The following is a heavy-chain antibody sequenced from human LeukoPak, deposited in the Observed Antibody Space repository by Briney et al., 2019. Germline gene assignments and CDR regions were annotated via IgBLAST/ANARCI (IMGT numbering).Heavy chain of an antibody. J-gene: IGHJ5*02. CDR2: IYYSGST. Sequence: PSETLSLTCTVSGGSISSSIYYWGWIRQPPGKGLEWIGSIYYSGSTYYNPSLKSRVTISVDTSKNQFSLTLSSVTAADTAVYYYSRNGNVTRGYYFKLRSDPCGQGTLATASS. CDR1: GGSISSSIYY. D-gene: IGHD3-22*01. CDR3: SRNGNVTRGYYFKLRSDP. V-gene: IGHV4-39*07.